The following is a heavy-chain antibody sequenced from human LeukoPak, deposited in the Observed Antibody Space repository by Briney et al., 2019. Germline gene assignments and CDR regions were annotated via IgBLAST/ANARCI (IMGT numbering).Heavy chain of an antibody. J-gene: IGHJ3*02. CDR3: ARALRFLEWLFPDAFDI. D-gene: IGHD3-3*01. CDR2: ISSGSSTI. V-gene: IGHV3-48*01. CDR1: GFTFSTYN. Sequence: GGSLRLSCAASGFTFSTYNMNWVRQAPGKGLEWVSHISSGSSTIYYADSVKGRFTISRDNAKSSLYLQMNSLRAEDTAVYYCARALRFLEWLFPDAFDIWGQGTMVTVSS.